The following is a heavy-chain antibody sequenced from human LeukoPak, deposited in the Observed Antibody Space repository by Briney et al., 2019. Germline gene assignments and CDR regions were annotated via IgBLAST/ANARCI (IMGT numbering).Heavy chain of an antibody. CDR3: AEAGRDAYSDLDY. Sequence: GGPLRLSCAASGFTFSSYAMSWVREARGKGLEWVSAISGSGGSTYYADSVKGRFTISRDNSKNTLYLQMNSLRAEDTAVYYCAEAGRDAYSDLDYWGQGTLVTVSS. CDR1: GFTFSSYA. J-gene: IGHJ4*02. D-gene: IGHD5-24*01. V-gene: IGHV3-23*01. CDR2: ISGSGGST.